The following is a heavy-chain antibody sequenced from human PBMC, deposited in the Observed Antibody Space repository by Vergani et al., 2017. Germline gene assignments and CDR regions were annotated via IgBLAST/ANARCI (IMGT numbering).Heavy chain of an antibody. CDR3: ARSRIFYGAGSPDY. CDR1: GGSISSSTYY. Sequence: QVQLQESGPGLVKPSQTLSLTCAVSGGSISSSTYYWNWFRQPPGKGLEWMGYVSFRGDTLYDPSVKGRMTISLNTSSNQFSLYLTSVTAADTAVYYCARSRIFYGAGSPDYWGQGTLVTVSS. CDR2: VSFRGDT. V-gene: IGHV4-61*01. D-gene: IGHD3-10*01. J-gene: IGHJ4*02.